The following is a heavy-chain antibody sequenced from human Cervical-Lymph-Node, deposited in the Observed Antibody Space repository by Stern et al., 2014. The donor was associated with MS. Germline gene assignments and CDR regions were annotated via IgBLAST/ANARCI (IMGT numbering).Heavy chain of an antibody. Sequence: QVQLGQSGAEVKKPGASVKVSCKASGYTFTNYALHWVRQAPGQRPEWMGWSQPGNGDAKYSQNFQDRVTITRDTSVNTGYMELRSLRVEDTAMYYCARGYSTTYLDYWGQGTLVTVSS. CDR3: ARGYSTTYLDY. CDR2: SQPGNGDA. D-gene: IGHD6-13*01. J-gene: IGHJ4*02. V-gene: IGHV1-3*01. CDR1: GYTFTNYA.